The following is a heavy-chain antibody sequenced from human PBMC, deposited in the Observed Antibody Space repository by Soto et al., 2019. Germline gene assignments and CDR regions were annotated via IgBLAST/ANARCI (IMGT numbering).Heavy chain of an antibody. J-gene: IGHJ4*02. Sequence: LSLTCTVSGGSISNGGYYWNWVRQHPGTGLEWIGYIHYSGSTWYNPSLESRVTISVDTSKDQFSLKLRSVTAADTAVYYCARLRGSGSYAAYYCGSCGKGPRGTVSS. D-gene: IGHD3-10*01. CDR1: GGSISNGGYY. V-gene: IGHV4-31*03. CDR3: ARLRGSGSYAAYYCGS. CDR2: IHYSGST.